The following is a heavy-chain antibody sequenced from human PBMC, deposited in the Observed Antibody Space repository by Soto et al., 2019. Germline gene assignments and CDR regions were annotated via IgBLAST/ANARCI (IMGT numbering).Heavy chain of an antibody. Sequence: GGSLRLSCAASGFTFSDYPMHWVRQAPGKGLEWVAVISYDGRVKYYVDSVKGRFTISRDDSKNTLYLQMNSLRAEDTAVYYCARDYYKYYDSSGYYRSPAYWGQGT. J-gene: IGHJ4*02. CDR3: ARDYYKYYDSSGYYRSPAY. D-gene: IGHD3-22*01. V-gene: IGHV3-30*04. CDR1: GFTFSDYP. CDR2: ISYDGRVK.